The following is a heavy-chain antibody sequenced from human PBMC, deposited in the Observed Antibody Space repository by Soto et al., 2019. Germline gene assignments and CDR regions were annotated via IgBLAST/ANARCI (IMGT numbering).Heavy chain of an antibody. CDR3: ARVKAPDSDSNAYFDY. D-gene: IGHD3-22*01. Sequence: SETLSLTCTVSGGSISSGGYYWSWIRQYPGKGLEWFGYIYYSGSTYYNPSLKSRLTISVDTSKNQFSLRLSSVTSADTAVYYCARVKAPDSDSNAYFDYWGQGTLVT. CDR2: IYYSGST. V-gene: IGHV4-31*03. J-gene: IGHJ4*02. CDR1: GGSISSGGYY.